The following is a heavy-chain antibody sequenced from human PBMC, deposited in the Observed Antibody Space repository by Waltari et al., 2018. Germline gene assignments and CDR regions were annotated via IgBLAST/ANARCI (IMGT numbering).Heavy chain of an antibody. D-gene: IGHD5-12*01. Sequence: QVQLVQSGAEVKKPGASVKVSCKVSGYPLSDVSMHWVRQTPGKGLEWMGGYDHEEGDSVSAQIFQGRLSMTEDTSTDTAYMELSSLRSEDTAIYFCATDHHRDSGYDIWGQGTLVIVSS. J-gene: IGHJ4*02. CDR3: ATDHHRDSGYDI. CDR2: YDHEEGDS. CDR1: GYPLSDVS. V-gene: IGHV1-24*01.